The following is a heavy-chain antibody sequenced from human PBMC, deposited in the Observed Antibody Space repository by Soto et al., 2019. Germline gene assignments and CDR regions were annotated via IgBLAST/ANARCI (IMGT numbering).Heavy chain of an antibody. Sequence: SETLSLTCAVYGGSFSGYYRSWIRQPPGKGLEWIGEINHSGSTNYNPSLKSRVTISVDTSKNQFSLKLSSVTAADTAVYYCATANYDFWSGYYTGSGYFDYWGQGTLVTVSS. D-gene: IGHD3-3*01. CDR2: INHSGST. J-gene: IGHJ4*02. CDR1: GGSFSGYY. V-gene: IGHV4-34*01. CDR3: ATANYDFWSGYYTGSGYFDY.